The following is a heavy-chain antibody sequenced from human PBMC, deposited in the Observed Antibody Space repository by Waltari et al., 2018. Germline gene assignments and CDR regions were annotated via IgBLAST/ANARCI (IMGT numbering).Heavy chain of an antibody. CDR2: NYTTGRT. Sequence: QVQLQESGPGLVKPSQTLSLTCTDSGASVSGGSYFWNWIRQPAGKGLEWAARNYTTGRTAYNPSLQSRVTISADTSKNELSLKMSSVTAADTAVYYCARSGYDSTEGWLDPWGPGTLVTVSS. J-gene: IGHJ5*02. V-gene: IGHV4-61*02. D-gene: IGHD3-22*01. CDR1: GASVSGGSYF. CDR3: ARSGYDSTEGWLDP.